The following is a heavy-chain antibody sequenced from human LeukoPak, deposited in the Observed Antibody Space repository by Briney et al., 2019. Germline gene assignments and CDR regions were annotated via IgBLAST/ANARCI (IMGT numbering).Heavy chain of an antibody. Sequence: SETLSLTCTVSGGSVNSYYWSWLRQPPGKGLEWIAYTHSSGNTHSNPSLKSRVTISVDTSKNQFSLKLSSLTAADTAVYYCAREPSFSGWFESWGQGTLVTVSS. J-gene: IGHJ5*01. V-gene: IGHV4-59*02. CDR3: AREPSFSGWFES. D-gene: IGHD1-26*01. CDR2: THSSGNT. CDR1: GGSVNSYY.